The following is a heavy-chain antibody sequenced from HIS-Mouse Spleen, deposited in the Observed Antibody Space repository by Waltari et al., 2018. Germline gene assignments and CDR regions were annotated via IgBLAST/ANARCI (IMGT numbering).Heavy chain of an antibody. CDR3: AKAWYSGYDY. Sequence: QVQLVESGGGVVQPGRSLRLSCAAVGCPFSRYGMHWVRQAPGKGLEWVAVISYDGSNKYYADSVKGRFTISRDNSKNTLYLQMNSLRAEDTAVYYCAKAWYSGYDYWGQGTLVTVSS. D-gene: IGHD5-12*01. CDR2: ISYDGSNK. CDR1: GCPFSRYG. J-gene: IGHJ4*02. V-gene: IGHV3-30*18.